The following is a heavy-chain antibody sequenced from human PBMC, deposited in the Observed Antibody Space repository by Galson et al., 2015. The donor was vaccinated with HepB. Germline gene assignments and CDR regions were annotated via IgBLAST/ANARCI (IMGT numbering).Heavy chain of an antibody. CDR1: GFTVSSNY. Sequence: SLRLSCAASGFTVSSNYMSWVRQAPGKGLEWVSVIYSGGSTYYADSVKGRFTISRDNSKNTLYLQMNSLRAEDTAVYYCARDGGYSYGGFDYWGQGTLVTVSS. J-gene: IGHJ4*02. D-gene: IGHD5-18*01. CDR3: ARDGGYSYGGFDY. CDR2: IYSGGST. V-gene: IGHV3-53*01.